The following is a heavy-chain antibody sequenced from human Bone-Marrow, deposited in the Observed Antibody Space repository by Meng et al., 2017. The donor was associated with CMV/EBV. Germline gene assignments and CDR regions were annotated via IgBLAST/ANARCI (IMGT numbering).Heavy chain of an antibody. Sequence: SGTLSLTCTVSGGSISSYYWSWIRQPPGEGLEWIGYIYYSGSTNYNPSLKSRVTISVDTSKNQFSLKLSSVTAADTAVYYCARSSHYDFWSGYSSTYYYYYGMDVWDQGTTVTVSS. V-gene: IGHV4-59*01. D-gene: IGHD3-3*01. CDR1: GGSISSYY. CDR3: ARSSHYDFWSGYSSTYYYYYGMDV. CDR2: IYYSGST. J-gene: IGHJ6*02.